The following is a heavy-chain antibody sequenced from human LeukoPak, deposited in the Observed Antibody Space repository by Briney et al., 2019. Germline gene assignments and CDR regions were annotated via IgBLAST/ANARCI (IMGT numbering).Heavy chain of an antibody. V-gene: IGHV3-23*01. Sequence: PGGSLRLSCAGSEFTFINYAMSWVRQAPGKGLEWVSNISGSGTTTYYADSVKGRFTISRDTSKNTMYMQMNSLRAEDTAVYYCASMGASIYGSYYFEYWGQGALVTVSS. CDR3: ASMGASIYGSYYFEY. J-gene: IGHJ4*02. D-gene: IGHD3-10*01. CDR2: ISGSGTTT. CDR1: EFTFINYA.